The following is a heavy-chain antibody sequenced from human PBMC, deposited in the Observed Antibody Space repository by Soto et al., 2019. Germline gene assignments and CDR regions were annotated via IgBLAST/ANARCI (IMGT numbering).Heavy chain of an antibody. J-gene: IGHJ5*02. D-gene: IGHD2-2*01. Sequence: EVQLLESGGTLVQPGGSLRLSCAASGFTFSSYAMSWVRQAPGKGLEWVEAINRSGGRTYYADSVKGRITISRDNSKNHQDQRTNCLRAEDMSVYYWAEAMSGVVRVNVSACNWFDHWGQETLVTVS. CDR3: AEAMSGVVRVNVSACNWFDH. V-gene: IGHV3-23*01. CDR2: INRSGGRT. CDR1: GFTFSSYA.